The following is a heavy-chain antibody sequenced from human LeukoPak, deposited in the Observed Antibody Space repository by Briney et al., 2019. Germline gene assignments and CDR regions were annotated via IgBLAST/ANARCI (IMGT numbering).Heavy chain of an antibody. J-gene: IGHJ4*02. CDR3: ARDRGPIFGVVTEGSGSDY. CDR1: GFTFSSYA. CDR2: ISGSGGST. Sequence: GGSLRLSRAASGFTFSSYAMSWVRQAPGKGLEWVSAISGSGGSTYYADSVKGRFTISRDNSKNTLYLQMNSLRAEDTAVYYCARDRGPIFGVVTEGSGSDYWGQGTLVIVSS. V-gene: IGHV3-23*01. D-gene: IGHD3-3*01.